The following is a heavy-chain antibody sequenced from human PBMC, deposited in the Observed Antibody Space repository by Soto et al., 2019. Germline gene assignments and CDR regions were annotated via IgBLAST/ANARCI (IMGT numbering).Heavy chain of an antibody. CDR1: GYTFTSYG. Sequence: VQLVQSGAEVKKPGASVKVSCKASGYTFTSYGISWVRQAPGQGLEWMGWISAYNGNTNSAQKLQGRVTMTTDTATSTAYMELRSLRSDDTAVYYCARMVWCSCGSCYYNWFDPWGQGTLVTVSS. V-gene: IGHV1-18*01. CDR2: ISAYNGNT. CDR3: ARMVWCSCGSCYYNWFDP. J-gene: IGHJ5*02. D-gene: IGHD2-15*01.